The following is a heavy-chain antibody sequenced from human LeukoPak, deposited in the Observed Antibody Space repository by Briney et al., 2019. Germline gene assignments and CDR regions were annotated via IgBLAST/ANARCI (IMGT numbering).Heavy chain of an antibody. CDR2: IYNDGNKK. J-gene: IGHJ3*01. D-gene: IGHD3-10*01. CDR3: AREVNTYYYGSGSLRAFDV. V-gene: IGHV3-33*08. Sequence: GGSLRLSCAAPGFTFSSYGMHWVRQAPGKGLEWVAVIYNDGNKKYYADSLKGRFTISRDNFKTTLYLQMNSLRAEDTAVYYCAREVNTYYYGSGSLRAFDVWGQGTLVTVSS. CDR1: GFTFSSYG.